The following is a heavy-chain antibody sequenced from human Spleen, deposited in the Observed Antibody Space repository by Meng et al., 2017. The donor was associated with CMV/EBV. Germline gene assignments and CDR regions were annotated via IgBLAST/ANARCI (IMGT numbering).Heavy chain of an antibody. V-gene: IGHV3-30*02. CDR2: IRYDGSNK. J-gene: IGHJ4*02. CDR1: GFTFSDYG. Sequence: GGSLRLSCAASGFTFSDYGMYWVRQAPGKGLEWVAYIRYDGSNKYYADSVRGRFTISRENSKNTLYLQMNSLRVEDTDVYYCAKPTPGSPPQSFDYWGQGTLVTVSS. CDR3: AKPTPGSPPQSFDY.